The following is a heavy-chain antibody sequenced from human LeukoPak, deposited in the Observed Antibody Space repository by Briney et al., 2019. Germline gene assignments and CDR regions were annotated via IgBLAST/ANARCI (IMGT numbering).Heavy chain of an antibody. CDR3: AKNSYDSSGYYSPDH. D-gene: IGHD3-22*01. V-gene: IGHV3-23*01. J-gene: IGHJ4*02. CDR1: GFTISSYV. Sequence: GGSLRLSCAASGFTISSYVMSWVRQAPGKGLEWVSGISVSSGSTYYADSVKGRFTISGDNSKNTLFLQMNSLRAEDTAVYYCAKNSYDSSGYYSPDHWGQGTLVTVSS. CDR2: ISVSSGST.